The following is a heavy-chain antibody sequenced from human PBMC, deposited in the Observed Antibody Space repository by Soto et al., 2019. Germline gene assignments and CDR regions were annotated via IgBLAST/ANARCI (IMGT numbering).Heavy chain of an antibody. V-gene: IGHV4-31*03. CDR1: GESISSGGYY. Sequence: QVQLQESGPGLVKPSQTLSLTCTVSGESISSGGYYWSWIRHHPGKGLEWIGYIYDSESADYNPSLKSRVTISMDTSKNQFAMRLSSVTAADTAVYFCARAFTSSSAVDLWGQGTQVTVSS. CDR3: ARAFTSSSAVDL. D-gene: IGHD6-6*01. J-gene: IGHJ5*02. CDR2: IYDSESA.